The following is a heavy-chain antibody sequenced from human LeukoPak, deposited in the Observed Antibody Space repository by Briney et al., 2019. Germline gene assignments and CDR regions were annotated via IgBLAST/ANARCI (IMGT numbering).Heavy chain of an antibody. CDR3: ARSGRYSSNSDFDY. D-gene: IGHD6-13*01. CDR1: SGSISSYY. Sequence: PETLSLTCTVSSGSISSYYWSWIRQPPGKGLEWIGYIYYSGSTKYNPSLKSRATISVDTSKNQFSLKLTSVTAADTAVYYCARSGRYSSNSDFDYWGQGTLGTVSS. CDR2: IYYSGST. V-gene: IGHV4-59*08. J-gene: IGHJ4*02.